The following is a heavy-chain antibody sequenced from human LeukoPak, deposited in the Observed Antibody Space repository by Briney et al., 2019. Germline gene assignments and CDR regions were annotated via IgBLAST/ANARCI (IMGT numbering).Heavy chain of an antibody. CDR2: ITTYNGNT. V-gene: IGHV1-18*01. D-gene: IGHD4-17*01. CDR1: VYTFTSYP. J-gene: IGHJ4*02. Sequence: ASVKVSCKASVYTFTSYPISWVRQAPGQGLEWMGWITTYNGNTNYAQKLQGRVTMTTDTSTSTAYMDLRGLRSDDTAVYYCARGYDYGDYVGDFDYWGQGTLVTVSS. CDR3: ARGYDYGDYVGDFDY.